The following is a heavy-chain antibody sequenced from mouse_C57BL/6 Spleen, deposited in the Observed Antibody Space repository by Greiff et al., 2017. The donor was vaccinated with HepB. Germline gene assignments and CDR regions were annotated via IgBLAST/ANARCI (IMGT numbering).Heavy chain of an antibody. CDR3: ARRYDYDDYAMDY. Sequence: EVKLVESGGGLVKPGGSLKLSCAASGFTFSDYGMHWVRQAPEKGLEWVAYISSGSSTIYYADTVKGRFTISRDNAKNTLFLQMTSLRSKDTAMYYCARRYDYDDYAMDYWGQGTSVTVSS. CDR1: GFTFSDYG. J-gene: IGHJ4*01. D-gene: IGHD2-4*01. CDR2: ISSGSSTI. V-gene: IGHV5-17*01.